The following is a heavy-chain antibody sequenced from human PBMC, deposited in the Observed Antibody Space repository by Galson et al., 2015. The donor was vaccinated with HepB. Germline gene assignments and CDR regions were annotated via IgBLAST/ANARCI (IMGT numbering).Heavy chain of an antibody. J-gene: IGHJ3*02. D-gene: IGHD1-26*01. V-gene: IGHV1-8*01. CDR3: ASGDSGSYVWSAFDI. CDR1: GYTFTSYD. Sequence: SVKVSCKASGYTFTSYDINWVRQATGQGLEWMGWMNPNSGNTGYAQKFQGRVTMTRNTSISTAYMELSSLRSEDTAVYYCASGDSGSYVWSAFDIWGQGTMVTVSS. CDR2: MNPNSGNT.